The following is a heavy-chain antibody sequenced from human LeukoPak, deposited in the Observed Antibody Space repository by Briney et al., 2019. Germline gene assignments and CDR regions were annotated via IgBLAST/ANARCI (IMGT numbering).Heavy chain of an antibody. D-gene: IGHD1-26*01. CDR1: GFTLRTYA. CDR3: KWERTVYYSLDV. V-gene: IGHV3-15*01. Sequence: PGGSLRLSCVASGFTLRTYAMHWVRQAPGKGLEWLGRIKRGGSTDYAVPVNNRFTISRDDSKNTIYLQINGLKTEDTAVYYCKWERTVYYSLDVWGQGITVTVSS. J-gene: IGHJ6*02. CDR2: IKRGGST.